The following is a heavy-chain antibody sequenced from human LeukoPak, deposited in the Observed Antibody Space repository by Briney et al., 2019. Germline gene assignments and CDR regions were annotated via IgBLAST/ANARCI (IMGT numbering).Heavy chain of an antibody. CDR2: ITSDGSST. D-gene: IGHD1-26*01. V-gene: IGHV3-74*01. CDR1: GFTFSSYW. Sequence: PGGSLRLSCAASGFTFSSYWMHWVRHAPGKGLVWVSRITSDGSSTSYADSVKGRFTISRDNAKNTLYLQMNSLRAEDTAVYYCARGDMWEPNDYWGQGTLVTVSS. J-gene: IGHJ4*02. CDR3: ARGDMWEPNDY.